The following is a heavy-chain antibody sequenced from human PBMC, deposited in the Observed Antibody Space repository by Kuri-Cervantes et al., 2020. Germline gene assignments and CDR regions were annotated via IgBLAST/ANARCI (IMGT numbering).Heavy chain of an antibody. CDR2: IYYSGST. CDR3: ARGVSSWLDYYYYYYMDV. D-gene: IGHD6-13*01. J-gene: IGHJ6*03. Sequence: SGTLSLTCAVYGGSFSGYYWSWIRQPPGKGLEWIGYIYYSGSTNYNPSLKSRVTISVDTSKNQFPLKLSSVTAADTAVYYCARGVSSWLDYYYYYYMDVWGKGTTVTVSS. CDR1: GGSFSGYY. V-gene: IGHV4-59*01.